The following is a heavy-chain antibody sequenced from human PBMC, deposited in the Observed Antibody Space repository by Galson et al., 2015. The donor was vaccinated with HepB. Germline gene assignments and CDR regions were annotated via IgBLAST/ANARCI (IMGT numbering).Heavy chain of an antibody. Sequence: SVKVSCKASGYKFISFYMPWVRQAPGQGLEWMGIINPSGGSTDYAQKFRGRLTMTRDTSTITVFMELSSLRSEDTAVYHCARGVLLWDGPDYWGQGTLVTVSS. CDR3: ARGVLLWDGPDY. J-gene: IGHJ4*02. CDR2: INPSGGST. D-gene: IGHD3-10*01. CDR1: GYKFISFY. V-gene: IGHV1-46*01.